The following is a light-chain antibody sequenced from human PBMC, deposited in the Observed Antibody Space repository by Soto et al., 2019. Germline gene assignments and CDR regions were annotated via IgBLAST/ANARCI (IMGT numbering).Light chain of an antibody. J-gene: IGKJ5*01. CDR3: QHYGASPIT. V-gene: IGKV3-20*01. Sequence: EIVWTQSPGSLSLSPGERATLSCRASQSVGYNMAWYQQKPGQPPKLLIFGASSRATDIPARFSGGGSGTDFTLTISRLEPDDFALYYCQHYGASPITFGQGTRLEIK. CDR2: GAS. CDR1: QSVGYN.